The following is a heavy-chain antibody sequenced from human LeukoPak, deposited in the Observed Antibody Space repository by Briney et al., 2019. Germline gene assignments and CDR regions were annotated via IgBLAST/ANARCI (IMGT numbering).Heavy chain of an antibody. J-gene: IGHJ4*02. CDR1: GFTLSNYW. D-gene: IGHD5-24*01. CDR3: ARMGRLDY. CDR2: INHDGTSK. Sequence: GGSLRLSCAASGFTLSNYWMSWVRQAPGKGLEWVANINHDGTSKYYVDSVKGRFTTSRDNAKNSLYLQMNSLRVDDTAVYYCARMGRLDYWGQGTLVSVSS. V-gene: IGHV3-7*01.